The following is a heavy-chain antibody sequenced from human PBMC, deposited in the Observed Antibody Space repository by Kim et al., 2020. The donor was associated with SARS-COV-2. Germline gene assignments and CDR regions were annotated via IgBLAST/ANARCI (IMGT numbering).Heavy chain of an antibody. Sequence: GRFTISRGNSKNTLYLQMNSLRAEDTAVYYCAKGLGYCSGGSCYSYGMDVWGQGTTVTVSS. J-gene: IGHJ6*02. CDR3: AKGLGYCSGGSCYSYGMDV. D-gene: IGHD2-15*01. V-gene: IGHV3-33*06.